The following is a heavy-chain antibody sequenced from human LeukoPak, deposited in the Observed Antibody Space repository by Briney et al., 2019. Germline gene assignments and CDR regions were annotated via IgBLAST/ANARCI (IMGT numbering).Heavy chain of an antibody. Sequence: SETLSLTCAVYGGSFSGYYWSWIRQPPGKGLEWIGEINHSGSTNYNPSLKSRVTILVDTSKNQFSLKLSSVTAADTAVYYCARAKRSYGSGTYYNPYYMDVWGIGTTVTVSS. CDR2: INHSGST. J-gene: IGHJ6*03. V-gene: IGHV4-34*01. CDR3: ARAKRSYGSGTYYNPYYMDV. D-gene: IGHD3-10*01. CDR1: GGSFSGYY.